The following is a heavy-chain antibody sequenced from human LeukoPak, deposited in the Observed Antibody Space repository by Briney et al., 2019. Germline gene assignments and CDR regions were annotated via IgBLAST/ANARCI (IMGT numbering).Heavy chain of an antibody. J-gene: IGHJ5*02. V-gene: IGHV3-7*01. CDR3: ARDLPFYGSGSYYTSAARFDP. D-gene: IGHD3-10*01. CDR2: IKQDGSEK. Sequence: PGGSLRLSCAASGFTFSSYWMSWVRQAPGKGLEWVANIKQDGSEKYYVDSVKGRFTISRDNAKNSLYLQMNSLRAEDTAVYYCARDLPFYGSGSYYTSAARFDPWGQGTLVTVSS. CDR1: GFTFSSYW.